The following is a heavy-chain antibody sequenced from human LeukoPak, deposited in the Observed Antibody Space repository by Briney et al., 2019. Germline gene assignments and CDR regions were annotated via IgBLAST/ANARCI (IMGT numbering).Heavy chain of an antibody. J-gene: IGHJ3*02. Sequence: PGGSLRLSCAASGFTFSSYSMNWVRQAPGKGLEWVAFIRYDGSNKYYADSVKGRFTISRDNSKNTLYLQMNSLRAEDTAVYYCARDSVFCSGGSCWRRAFDIWGQGTMVTVSS. CDR1: GFTFSSYS. D-gene: IGHD2-15*01. V-gene: IGHV3-30*02. CDR3: ARDSVFCSGGSCWRRAFDI. CDR2: IRYDGSNK.